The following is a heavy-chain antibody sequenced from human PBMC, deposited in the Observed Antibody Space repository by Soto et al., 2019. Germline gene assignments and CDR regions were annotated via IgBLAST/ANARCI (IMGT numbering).Heavy chain of an antibody. CDR3: AKEVSLGSTVDLGY. V-gene: IGHV3-23*01. D-gene: IGHD7-27*01. CDR1: VFTFSIFA. Sequence: GGALRLACADSVFTFSIFAMSWVRQCPGKGLEWVSTISGSGGSTYYADAVKGRFSISRDNSMGTLYLQMKSLRVEDTAIYYCAKEVSLGSTVDLGYWGQGTQVTVSS. CDR2: ISGSGGST. J-gene: IGHJ4*02.